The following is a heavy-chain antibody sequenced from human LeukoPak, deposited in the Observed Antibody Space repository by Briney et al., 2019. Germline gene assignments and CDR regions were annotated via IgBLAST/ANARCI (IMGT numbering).Heavy chain of an antibody. Sequence: KSGGSLRLSCAASGFTFSYAWMSWVRQAPGKGLEWVGRIKNKADDGTTGYAAPVKGRFTISRDDSKNTLYLQMDSLKTEDTAVYYCFRHLVVPGAGADYWGQGTLVTVSS. D-gene: IGHD2-15*01. J-gene: IGHJ4*02. CDR2: IKNKADDGTT. V-gene: IGHV3-15*01. CDR3: FRHLVVPGAGADY. CDR1: GFTFSYAW.